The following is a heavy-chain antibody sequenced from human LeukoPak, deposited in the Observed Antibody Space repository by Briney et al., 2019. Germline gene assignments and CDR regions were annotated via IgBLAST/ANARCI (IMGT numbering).Heavy chain of an antibody. CDR3: AREAFCSGGGCYSERAYDI. D-gene: IGHD2-15*01. Sequence: PSETLSLTCTVSGGSISSGDYYWSWSRQPPGKGLEWIGYIYYSGSSYYNPSLKSRITISVDTSKNQFSLKLSSVTAADTAVYYCAREAFCSGGGCYSERAYDIWGQGTMVTVSS. V-gene: IGHV4-30-4*08. J-gene: IGHJ3*02. CDR2: IYYSGSS. CDR1: GGSISSGDYY.